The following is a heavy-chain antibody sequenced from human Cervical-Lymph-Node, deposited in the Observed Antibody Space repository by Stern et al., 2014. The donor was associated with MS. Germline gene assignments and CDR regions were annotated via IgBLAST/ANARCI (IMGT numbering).Heavy chain of an antibody. CDR3: VRSNYDGGNGFYHYAMDV. D-gene: IGHD3-10*01. V-gene: IGHV1-69*01. J-gene: IGHJ6*02. Sequence: QLVQYGAEAKTPGPSAKVPCKASGGTFSIYAVSWVRQATGQGIEWMGGIIPMFGKANYPQKMHGRVTITADESTSTAHMELSNLRSEDTAIYFCVRSNYDGGNGFYHYAMDVWGQGTTVIDSS. CDR2: IIPMFGKA. CDR1: GGTFSIYA.